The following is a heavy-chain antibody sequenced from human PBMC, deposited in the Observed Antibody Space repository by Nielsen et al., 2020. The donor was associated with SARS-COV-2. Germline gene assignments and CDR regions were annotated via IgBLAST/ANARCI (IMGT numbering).Heavy chain of an antibody. V-gene: IGHV3-33*03. CDR2: IWYDGSNK. CDR3: ASLLGYCSSTSCKESDY. CDR1: GFTFSSYG. J-gene: IGHJ4*02. D-gene: IGHD2-2*01. Sequence: GGSLRLSCAASGFTFSSYGMHWVRQAPGKGLEWVAVIWYDGSNKYYADSVKGRFTISRDNAKNSLYLQMNSLRAEDTAVYYCASLLGYCSSTSCKESDYWGQGTLVTVSS.